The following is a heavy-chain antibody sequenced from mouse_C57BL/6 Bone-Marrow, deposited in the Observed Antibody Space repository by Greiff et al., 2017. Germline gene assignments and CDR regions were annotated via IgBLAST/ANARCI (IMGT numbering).Heavy chain of an antibody. CDR1: GYTFTSYW. V-gene: IGHV1-72*01. CDR2: IDPNSGGT. J-gene: IGHJ4*01. D-gene: IGHD2-4*01. CDR3: ARFYYDYGGYAMDY. Sequence: QVQLQQPGAELVKPGASVKLSCKASGYTFTSYWMHWVKQRPGRGLEWIGRIDPNSGGTMYNEKFKSKATLTVDKPSSTPYIQLRSLTSEDSTVYYWARFYYDYGGYAMDYWGQGTSVTVSS.